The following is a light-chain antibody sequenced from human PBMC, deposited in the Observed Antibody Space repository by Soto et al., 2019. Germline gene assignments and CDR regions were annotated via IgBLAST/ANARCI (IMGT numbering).Light chain of an antibody. V-gene: IGLV2-23*01. CDR1: SSDVGTYNL. J-gene: IGLJ3*02. CDR2: EST. Sequence: QAVLTQPASVSGSPGQSITSSCTGTSSDVGTYNLVSWYQQRPGKAPKLMIFESTKRPSGVSNRFSGSKSGNTASLTISGLQAEDEADYYCCSYTGTSSWVFGGGTKVTVL. CDR3: CSYTGTSSWV.